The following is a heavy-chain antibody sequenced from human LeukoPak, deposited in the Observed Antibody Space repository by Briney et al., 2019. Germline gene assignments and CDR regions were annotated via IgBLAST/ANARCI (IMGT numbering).Heavy chain of an antibody. CDR1: GGTFSSYG. V-gene: IGHV3-33*06. D-gene: IGHD3-22*01. CDR2: IWYDGSNK. CDR3: AKGGGYYDSSGYSYYFDY. Sequence: SCKASGGTFSSYGMRWVRQAPGKGLEWVAVIWYDGSNKYYADSVKGRFTISRDNSKNTLYLQMNSLRAEDTAVYYCAKGGGYYDSSGYSYYFDYWGQGTLVTVSS. J-gene: IGHJ4*02.